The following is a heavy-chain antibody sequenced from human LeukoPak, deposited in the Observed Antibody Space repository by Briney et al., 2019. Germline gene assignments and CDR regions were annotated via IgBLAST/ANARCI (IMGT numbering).Heavy chain of an antibody. Sequence: SETLSLTCGVSGDSISSRLYYWAWIRQPPGKGLEWIASIYYSGSTYYNPSLKSRVTISVDTSKNQFSLKLSSVTAADTAVYYCARGRVGAITFGWFDPWGQGTLVTVSS. V-gene: IGHV4-39*07. J-gene: IGHJ5*02. CDR3: ARGRVGAITFGWFDP. CDR2: IYYSGST. D-gene: IGHD1-26*01. CDR1: GDSISSRLYY.